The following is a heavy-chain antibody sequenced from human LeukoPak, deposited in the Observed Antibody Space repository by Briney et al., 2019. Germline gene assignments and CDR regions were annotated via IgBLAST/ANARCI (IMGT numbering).Heavy chain of an antibody. CDR1: GFTFSSYG. CDR3: AKDSGWEWDPFDY. Sequence: GGSLRLSCAASGFTFSSYGMHWVRQAPGKGLEWVAFIRYDGSNKYYADSVKGRFTISRDNSKNTLYLQMNSLRAEDTAVYYCAKDSGWEWDPFDYWGQGTLVTVSS. V-gene: IGHV3-30*02. J-gene: IGHJ4*02. CDR2: IRYDGSNK. D-gene: IGHD1-26*01.